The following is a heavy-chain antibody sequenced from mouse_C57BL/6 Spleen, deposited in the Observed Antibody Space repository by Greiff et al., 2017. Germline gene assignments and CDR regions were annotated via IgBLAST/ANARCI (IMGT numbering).Heavy chain of an antibody. J-gene: IGHJ3*01. CDR3: ARRGYYDYGWFAY. CDR1: GFNINDYY. CDR2: IDPEDGET. Sequence: VQLKESGAELVKPGASVKLSCTASGFNINDYYMHWVKQRPEQGLEWIGRIDPEDGETKYAPKFQGKATLTADTSSSTAYLQLSSLTSEDTAVYYVARRGYYDYGWFAYWGQGTLVTVSA. V-gene: IGHV14-2*01. D-gene: IGHD2-4*01.